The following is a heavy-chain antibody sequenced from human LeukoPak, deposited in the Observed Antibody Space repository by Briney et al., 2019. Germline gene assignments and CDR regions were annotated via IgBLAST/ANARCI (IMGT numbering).Heavy chain of an antibody. J-gene: IGHJ4*02. CDR3: ARGALSYDFWSGYYTNYFDY. CDR1: GGPFSGYY. Sequence: PSETLSVTCAVYGGPFSGYYWSWIRQPPGKGLEWIGEINHSGSTNYNPPLKNRVTISLDTSQNQLSLKLSSVTAADTAVYYCARGALSYDFWSGYYTNYFDYWGQGTLVTVSS. CDR2: INHSGST. V-gene: IGHV4-34*01. D-gene: IGHD3-3*01.